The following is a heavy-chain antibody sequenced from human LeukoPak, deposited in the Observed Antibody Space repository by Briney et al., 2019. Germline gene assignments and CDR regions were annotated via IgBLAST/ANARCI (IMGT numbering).Heavy chain of an antibody. CDR1: GFTFSDYY. V-gene: IGHV3-11*04. J-gene: IGHJ6*03. Sequence: GGSLRLPCAASGFTFSDYYMSWIRQAPGKGLEWVSYISSSGSTIYYADSVKGRFTISRDNAKNSLYLQMNSLRAEDTAVYYCAKVLRYFDWLLGMGVWGKGTTVTISS. CDR3: AKVLRYFDWLLGMGV. D-gene: IGHD3-9*01. CDR2: ISSSGSTI.